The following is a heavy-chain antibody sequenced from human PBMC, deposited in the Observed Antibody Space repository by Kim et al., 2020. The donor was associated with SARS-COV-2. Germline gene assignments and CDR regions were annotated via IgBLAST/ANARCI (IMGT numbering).Heavy chain of an antibody. Sequence: SETLSLTCTVSSGSISSDAHNWAWIRQPPGKGLEWIGSIHYSGSTSYNPSLERRVTTSIDTSKNEFSLKLTSVTAADTAVYYCAGLAVVGWATNEYWGQGSLVTVYS. CDR2: IHYSGST. D-gene: IGHD5-12*01. CDR1: SGSISSDAHN. J-gene: IGHJ4*02. CDR3: AGLAVVGWATNEY. V-gene: IGHV4-39*01.